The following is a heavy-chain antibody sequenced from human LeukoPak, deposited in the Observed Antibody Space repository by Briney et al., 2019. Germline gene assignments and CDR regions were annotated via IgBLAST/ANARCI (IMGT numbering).Heavy chain of an antibody. Sequence: GGSLRLSCAASGFTFSSYGMHWVRQAPGKGLEWVAVISYDGSNKYHADSVKGRFTISRDNSKNTLYLQMNSLRAEDTAVYYCAKDRDATVDYWGQGTLVTVSS. D-gene: IGHD4-17*01. CDR3: AKDRDATVDY. CDR1: GFTFSSYG. V-gene: IGHV3-30*18. J-gene: IGHJ4*02. CDR2: ISYDGSNK.